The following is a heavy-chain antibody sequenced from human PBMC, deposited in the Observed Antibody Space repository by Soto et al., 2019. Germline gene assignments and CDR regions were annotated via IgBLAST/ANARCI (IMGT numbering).Heavy chain of an antibody. CDR1: GFTCSTFG. V-gene: IGHV3-33*01. D-gene: IGHD1-7*01. CDR2: IWNGRNSE. CDR3: VTERRNYEFDY. J-gene: IGHJ4*02. Sequence: QVKLVESGGGVVQPGRSLRLSCAASGFTCSTFGMHWVRQSPGKGLEWVAVIWNGRNSEDYADSVKGRFTISRDNSKNTLYLQMNSLRAEDTAMYYCVTERRNYEFDYWGQGILVTVSS.